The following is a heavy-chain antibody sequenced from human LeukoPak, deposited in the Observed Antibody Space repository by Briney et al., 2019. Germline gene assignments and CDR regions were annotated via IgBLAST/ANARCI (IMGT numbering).Heavy chain of an antibody. Sequence: HPGGSLRLSCAASGFTFSSYAMSWVRQAPGKGLEWVSAISGSGGSTYYADSVKGRFTISRDNSKNTLYLQMNSLRAEDTAVYYCAKVADALSFWSGYAAFDIWGQGTMVTVSS. J-gene: IGHJ3*02. D-gene: IGHD3-3*01. CDR3: AKVADALSFWSGYAAFDI. CDR2: ISGSGGST. V-gene: IGHV3-23*01. CDR1: GFTFSSYA.